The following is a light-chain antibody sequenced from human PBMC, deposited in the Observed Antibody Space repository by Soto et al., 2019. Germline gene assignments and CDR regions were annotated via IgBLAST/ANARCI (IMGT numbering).Light chain of an antibody. V-gene: IGKV1-5*03. CDR1: QSISSW. CDR2: KPS. Sequence: DIQMTQSPSTLSASVGDRVTITCRASQSISSWMAWYQQKPGKAPKLLIYKPSTLESGVPSRFSGSASGTEFTLTISSLQPDDFATSYCQQYNGYGSWTFGQATKVEIK. J-gene: IGKJ1*01. CDR3: QQYNGYGSWT.